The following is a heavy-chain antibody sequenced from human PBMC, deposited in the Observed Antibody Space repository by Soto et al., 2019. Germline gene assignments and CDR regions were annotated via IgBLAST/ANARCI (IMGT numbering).Heavy chain of an antibody. J-gene: IGHJ4*02. CDR2: IYYSGST. D-gene: IGHD5-18*01. CDR1: GGSIRSDGSY. Sequence: QVQLQESGPWLVKPSQTLSLTCAVSGGSIRSDGSYWTWIRQLPGGGLEWIGYIYYSGSTSYNPSLERRASIAVDRSEHQVSLGLTSLSASDTAVYYCSRRAGNRRGYPIDSWGQGTLVTVSS. V-gene: IGHV4-31*11. CDR3: SRRAGNRRGYPIDS.